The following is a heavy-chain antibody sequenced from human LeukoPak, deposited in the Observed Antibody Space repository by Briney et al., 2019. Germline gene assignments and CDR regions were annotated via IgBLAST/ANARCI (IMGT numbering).Heavy chain of an antibody. CDR3: ARRRDYFDY. CDR1: GFIFSTYS. Sequence: GGSLRLSCAASGFIFSTYSMNWVRQAPGKGLEWVSCISSSGSTIYYADSVKGRFTMSRDNAKNSLYLQMNSLRAEDTAIYYCARRRDYFDYWGQGTLVTVSS. V-gene: IGHV3-48*04. J-gene: IGHJ4*02. CDR2: ISSSGSTI.